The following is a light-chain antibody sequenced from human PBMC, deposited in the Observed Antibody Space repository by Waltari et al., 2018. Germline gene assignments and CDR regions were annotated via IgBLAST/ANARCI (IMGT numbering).Light chain of an antibody. V-gene: IGKV3-20*01. CDR1: QSISRY. J-gene: IGKJ1*01. CDR2: GAS. Sequence: ILLTHSPGTLSLTPGERATHPCRASQSISRYLAWYQQKPGQAPRLLIYGASTRATGIPDRFSGSGSGTDFSLTISGLEPEDSAVYYCQHHFRLPATFGQGTKVEIK. CDR3: QHHFRLPAT.